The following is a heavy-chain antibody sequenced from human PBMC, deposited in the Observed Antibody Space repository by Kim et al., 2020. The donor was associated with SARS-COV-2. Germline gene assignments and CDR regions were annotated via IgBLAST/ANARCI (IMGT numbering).Heavy chain of an antibody. J-gene: IGHJ4*02. CDR3: ARVSGDYDYFDY. Sequence: SETLSLTCTVSGGSISSYYWSWIRQPPGKGLEWIGYIYYSGSTNYNPSLKSRVTISVDTSKNQFSLKLSSVTAADTAVYYCARVSGDYDYFDYWGQGTLVTVSS. V-gene: IGHV4-59*01. CDR1: GGSISSYY. D-gene: IGHD4-17*01. CDR2: IYYSGST.